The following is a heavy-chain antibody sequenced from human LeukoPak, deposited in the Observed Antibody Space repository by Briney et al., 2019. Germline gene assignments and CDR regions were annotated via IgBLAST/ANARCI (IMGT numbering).Heavy chain of an antibody. J-gene: IGHJ4*02. D-gene: IGHD4-17*01. CDR2: ISYDGSNK. V-gene: IGHV3-30*04. CDR3: ARGVGEYGDYVWNFDY. CDR1: GFTFSSYA. Sequence: PGRSLRLSCAASGFTFSSYAMHWVRQAPGKGLEWVAVISYDGSNKYYADSVKGRFTISRDNSKNTLYLQMNSLRAEDTAVYYCARGVGEYGDYVWNFDYWGQGTLVTVSS.